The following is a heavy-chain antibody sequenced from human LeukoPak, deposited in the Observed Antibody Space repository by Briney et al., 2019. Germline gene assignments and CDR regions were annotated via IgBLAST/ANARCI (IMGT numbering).Heavy chain of an antibody. J-gene: IGHJ4*02. CDR2: ISWNSGSI. CDR1: GFTFDDYA. D-gene: IGHD1-20*01. Sequence: GGSLRLSCAASGFTFDDYAMHWVRQAPGKGLEWVSGISWNSGSIGYADSVKGRFTTSRDNAKNSLYLQMNSLRAEDTALYYCAEDIASGITGSFDYWGQGTLVTVSS. CDR3: AEDIASGITGSFDY. V-gene: IGHV3-9*01.